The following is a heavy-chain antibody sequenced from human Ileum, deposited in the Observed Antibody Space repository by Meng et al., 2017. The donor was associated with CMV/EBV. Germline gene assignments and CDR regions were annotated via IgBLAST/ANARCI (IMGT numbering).Heavy chain of an antibody. CDR1: GFTFSNHA. CDR3: AKGSTDGFNGLFDS. CDR2: FSRAAEDS. J-gene: IGHJ4*02. Sequence: SGFTFSNHAMSWVRRAPGEGLKWLSGFSRAAEDSYYADSVRGRFTISKDISKSTLYLQMDSLRAEDTALYYCAKGSTDGFNGLFDSWGQGVLVTVSS. D-gene: IGHD5-24*01. V-gene: IGHV3-23*01.